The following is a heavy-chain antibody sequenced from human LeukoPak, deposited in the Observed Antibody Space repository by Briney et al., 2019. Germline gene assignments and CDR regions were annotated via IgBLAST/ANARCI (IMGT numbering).Heavy chain of an antibody. J-gene: IGHJ5*02. CDR2: IIPIFGTA. Sequence: SVKVSCKASGGTFSSYAISWVRQAHGQGLEWMGGIIPIFGTANYAQKFQGRVTITADKSTSTAYMELSSLRSEDTAVYYCARGNGQQLVNGRNWFDPWGQGTLVTVSS. V-gene: IGHV1-69*06. CDR1: GGTFSSYA. CDR3: ARGNGQQLVNGRNWFDP. D-gene: IGHD6-13*01.